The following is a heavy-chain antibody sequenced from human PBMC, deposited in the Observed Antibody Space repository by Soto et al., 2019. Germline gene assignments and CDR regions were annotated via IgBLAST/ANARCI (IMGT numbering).Heavy chain of an antibody. Sequence: YRRLSSGAAGFSLDDYAIHLVRQIPGKGLEWVSGLTWNGEVLGYADSVKGRFTISRDNAKNSLYLAMNSLRPEDTALYYCVKDSESSGYLTHLDYWGQGTLVTASS. CDR2: LTWNGEVL. CDR1: GFSLDDYA. V-gene: IGHV3-9*01. D-gene: IGHD3-22*01. J-gene: IGHJ4*02. CDR3: VKDSESSGYLTHLDY.